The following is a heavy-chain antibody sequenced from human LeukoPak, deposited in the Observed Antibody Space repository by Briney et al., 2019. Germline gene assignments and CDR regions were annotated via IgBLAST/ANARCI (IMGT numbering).Heavy chain of an antibody. V-gene: IGHV3-7*01. CDR1: GFTFSSYW. Sequence: GGSLRLSCAASGFTFSSYWMSWVRQAPGKGLEWVANIKQDGSEKYYVDSVKGRFTISRDNAKNSLYLQMNSLRAEDTAVYYCARAARYDFWSGPPDYWGQGTLVTVSS. CDR3: ARAARYDFWSGPPDY. CDR2: IKQDGSEK. J-gene: IGHJ4*02. D-gene: IGHD3-3*01.